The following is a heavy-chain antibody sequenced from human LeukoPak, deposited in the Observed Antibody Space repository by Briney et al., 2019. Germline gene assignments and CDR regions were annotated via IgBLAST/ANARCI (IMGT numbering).Heavy chain of an antibody. D-gene: IGHD6-13*01. Sequence: QSLSLSCATSGDSVTTNSAGWDWNSQSPSRGLEWLGRTYYRSKWINDYAVSVKNRITVNPDTSKNHYSLQLNSVTPEDTAVYYCARGSRYSFDYWGQGTPVTVSS. CDR1: GDSVTTNSAG. V-gene: IGHV6-1*01. CDR3: ARGSRYSFDY. CDR2: TYYRSKWIN. J-gene: IGHJ4*02.